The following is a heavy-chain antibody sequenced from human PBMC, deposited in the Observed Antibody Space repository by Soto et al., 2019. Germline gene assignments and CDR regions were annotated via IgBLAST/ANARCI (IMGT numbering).Heavy chain of an antibody. CDR2: ISGSGGST. CDR1: GFTFSSYA. D-gene: IGHD3-10*01. CDR3: AKVSLPLMTMVPPHPKRGY. V-gene: IGHV3-23*01. J-gene: IGHJ4*02. Sequence: EVQLLESGGGLVQPGGSLRLSCAASGFTFSSYAMSWVRQAPGKGLAWVSAISGSGGSTYYADSVKGRFTISRDTSKNTLYPQMHSLRAEDTAVYYCAKVSLPLMTMVPPHPKRGYWGQGTLVTVAA.